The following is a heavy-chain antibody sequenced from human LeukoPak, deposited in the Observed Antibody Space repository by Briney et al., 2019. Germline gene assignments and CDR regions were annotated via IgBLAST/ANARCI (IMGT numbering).Heavy chain of an antibody. CDR3: ARDNSCSSSSCGNSYMDV. CDR2: INPNSGGT. CDR1: GYTFTGYC. V-gene: IGHV1-2*02. D-gene: IGHD2-2*01. Sequence: ASVKVSCKASGYTFTGYCIHWVRQAPGQGLEWMGWINPNSGGTNYAQKFQGRVTMTSDTSISTAYMELSGLRSDDTALYYCARDNSCSSSSCGNSYMDVWGKGTTVTVSS. J-gene: IGHJ6*03.